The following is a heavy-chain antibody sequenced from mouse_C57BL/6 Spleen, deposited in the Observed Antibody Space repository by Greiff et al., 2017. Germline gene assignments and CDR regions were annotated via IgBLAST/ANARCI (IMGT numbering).Heavy chain of an antibody. CDR3: SREGYYGSRDYWYFDV. D-gene: IGHD1-1*01. Sequence: VQLQESGPELVKPGASVKISCKASGYSFTSYYIHWVKPRPGPGLEWIGWIYPGSGNTKYNEKFKGKATLTADTSARPAYMPLSSLTSEDFAVYDFSREGYYGSRDYWYFDVWGTGTTVTVSS. CDR2: IYPGSGNT. V-gene: IGHV1-66*01. CDR1: GYSFTSYY. J-gene: IGHJ1*03.